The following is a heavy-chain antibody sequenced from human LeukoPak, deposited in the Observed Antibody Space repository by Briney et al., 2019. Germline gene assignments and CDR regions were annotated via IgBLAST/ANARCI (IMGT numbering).Heavy chain of an antibody. CDR2: IYTSGST. D-gene: IGHD5-18*01. Sequence: SETLSLTCTVSGDSISSGSYYWSWIRQPAGKGLEWIGRIYTSGSTNYNPSLKSRVTMSVDTSKNQFSLKLSSVTAADTAVYYCARAGGYSYGYRAFDIWGQGTMVTVS. CDR3: ARAGGYSYGYRAFDI. CDR1: GDSISSGSYY. J-gene: IGHJ3*02. V-gene: IGHV4-61*02.